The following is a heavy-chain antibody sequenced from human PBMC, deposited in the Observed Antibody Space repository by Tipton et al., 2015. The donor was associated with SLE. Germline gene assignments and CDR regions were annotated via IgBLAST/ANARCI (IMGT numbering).Heavy chain of an antibody. Sequence: TLSLTCTVPGGSISSYYWSWIRQPPGKGLEWIGYIYYSVSTNYNPPLKSRVTISVDTSKNQFSLKLRSVTAADTAVYYCASHSSSWFLDYWGQGTLVTVSS. CDR1: GGSISSYY. CDR2: IYYSVST. V-gene: IGHV4-59*07. D-gene: IGHD6-13*01. CDR3: ASHSSSWFLDY. J-gene: IGHJ4*02.